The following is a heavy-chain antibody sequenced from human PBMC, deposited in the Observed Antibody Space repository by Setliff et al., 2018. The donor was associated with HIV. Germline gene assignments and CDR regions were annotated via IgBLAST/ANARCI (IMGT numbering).Heavy chain of an antibody. Sequence: ASVKVSCKVSGYTFTDYYMHWVQQAPGKGLEWMGLVDPEDGETIYAEKFQGRVTITADTSTDTAYMELSSLRSEDTAVYYCATDYSPYYYDSSGYPNDAFDIWGQGTMGTVSS. D-gene: IGHD3-22*01. J-gene: IGHJ3*02. CDR2: VDPEDGET. V-gene: IGHV1-69-2*01. CDR3: ATDYSPYYYDSSGYPNDAFDI. CDR1: GYTFTDYY.